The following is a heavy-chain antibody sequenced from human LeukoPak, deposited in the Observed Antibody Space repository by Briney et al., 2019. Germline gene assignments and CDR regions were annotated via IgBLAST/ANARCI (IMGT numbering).Heavy chain of an antibody. V-gene: IGHV4-39*01. CDR3: VRLASGLIDY. J-gene: IGHJ4*02. CDR2: IHYSGST. Sequence: SETLSLTCTVSGGSIDNSHYYWGWIRQPPGGGLEWIASIHYSGSTHYNPSLKSRVTISVDTSKNQFSLKLSSVTAADTAVYYCVRLASGLIDYWDQGTLVTVSS. D-gene: IGHD6-19*01. CDR1: GGSIDNSHYY.